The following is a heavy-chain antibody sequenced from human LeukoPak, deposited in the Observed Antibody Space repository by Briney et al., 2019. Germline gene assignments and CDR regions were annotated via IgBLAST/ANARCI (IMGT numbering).Heavy chain of an antibody. CDR2: ITGSGDRI. V-gene: IGHV3-23*01. J-gene: IGHJ4*02. CDR1: GFTFSTYA. D-gene: IGHD6-19*01. CDR3: ARDRQWLYY. Sequence: PGGSLRLSCAASGFTFSTYAMNWVRQAPGKGLEWVSGITGSGDRIYYADSVKGRFTISRDNSKNSLYLQMNSLRAEDTAVYYCARDRQWLYYWGQGTLVTVSS.